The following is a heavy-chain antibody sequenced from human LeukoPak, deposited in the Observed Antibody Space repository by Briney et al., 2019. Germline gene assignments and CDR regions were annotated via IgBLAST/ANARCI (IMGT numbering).Heavy chain of an antibody. CDR2: INPNSGGT. J-gene: IGHJ4*02. CDR1: GYTFTGYY. CDR3: ASAGRTGTTVSYFDY. D-gene: IGHD1-7*01. V-gene: IGHV1-2*02. Sequence: GASVKVSCKASGYTFTGYYMHWVRQAPGQGLEWMGWINPNSGGTNYAQKFQGRVTMTRDTSISTAYMELSRLRSDDTAVYYCASAGRTGTTVSYFDYWGQGTLVTVSS.